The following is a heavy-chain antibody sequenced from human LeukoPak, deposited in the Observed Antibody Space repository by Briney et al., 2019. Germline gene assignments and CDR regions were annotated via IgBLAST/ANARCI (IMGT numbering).Heavy chain of an antibody. CDR1: GFTFSSYS. CDR3: ARDRGGLDY. D-gene: IGHD3-10*01. J-gene: IGHJ4*02. Sequence: GGSLRLSCAASGFTFSSYSMNWVRQAPGKGLEWVSYISSSSSTIYYADSVKGRFTISRDNAKNSLYLQRNSVRAEDTAVYYCARDRGGLDYWGQGTLVTVSS. CDR2: ISSSSSTI. V-gene: IGHV3-48*01.